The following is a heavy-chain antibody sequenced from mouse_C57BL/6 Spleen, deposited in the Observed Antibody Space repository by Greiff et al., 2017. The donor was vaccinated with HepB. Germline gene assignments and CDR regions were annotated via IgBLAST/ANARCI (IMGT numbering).Heavy chain of an antibody. Sequence: LVESGAELARPGASVKLSCKASGYTFTSYGISWVKQRTGQGLEWIGEIYPRSGNTYYNEKFKGKATLTAAKSSSTAYMELRSLTSGDSAVYVCARSGDYDVYAGAYWGQGTLVTVSA. J-gene: IGHJ3*01. CDR3: ARSGDYDVYAGAY. D-gene: IGHD2-4*01. CDR2: IYPRSGNT. V-gene: IGHV1-81*01. CDR1: GYTFTSYG.